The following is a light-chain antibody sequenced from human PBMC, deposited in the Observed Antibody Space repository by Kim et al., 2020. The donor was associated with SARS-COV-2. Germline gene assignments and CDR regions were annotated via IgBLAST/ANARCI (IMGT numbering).Light chain of an antibody. V-gene: IGLV2-14*03. CDR1: NNDVGGYNY. CDR2: DVK. J-gene: IGLJ1*01. Sequence: GQATTIVCTGTNNDVGGYNYVSWYQQHPGKAPKLLIYDVKRRPSGVSDRFSGSKSGYRASLTISGLQPEDEAEYYCSSYTATTTSVFGTGTKVTVL. CDR3: SSYTATTTSV.